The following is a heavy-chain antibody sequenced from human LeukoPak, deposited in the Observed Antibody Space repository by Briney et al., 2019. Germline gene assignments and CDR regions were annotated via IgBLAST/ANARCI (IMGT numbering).Heavy chain of an antibody. CDR1: GASISNYY. J-gene: IGHJ3*02. CDR2: IYYSGRT. CDR3: ARDPSIAVAGTAGGAFDI. D-gene: IGHD6-19*01. Sequence: SETLSLTCTVSGASISNYYWSWIRQPPGKGLEWIGYIYYSGRTNYNPSLKSRVTISVDTSKNQFSLKLSSVTAADTAVYYCARDPSIAVAGTAGGAFDIWGQGTMVTVSS. V-gene: IGHV4-59*12.